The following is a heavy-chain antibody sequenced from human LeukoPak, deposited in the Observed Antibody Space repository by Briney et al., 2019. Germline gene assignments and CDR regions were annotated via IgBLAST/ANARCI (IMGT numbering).Heavy chain of an antibody. Sequence: PSETLSLTCAVYGGSFSGYFWSWIRQPPGKGLEWTGEINHSGSTNYNPSLKSRVTLSVDTSKNQFSLKLSSVTAADTAVYYCARGKDLTYYYGSGSLSVWFDPWGQGTLVTVSS. J-gene: IGHJ5*02. D-gene: IGHD3-10*01. V-gene: IGHV4-34*01. CDR1: GGSFSGYF. CDR3: ARGKDLTYYYGSGSLSVWFDP. CDR2: INHSGST.